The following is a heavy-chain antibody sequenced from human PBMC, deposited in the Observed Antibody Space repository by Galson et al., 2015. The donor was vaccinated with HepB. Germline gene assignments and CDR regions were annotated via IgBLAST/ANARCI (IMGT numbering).Heavy chain of an antibody. CDR2: IWYDGSNQ. CDR1: GSTFSSHG. V-gene: IGHV3-33*01. J-gene: IGHJ6*02. Sequence: SVRLSCAASGSTFSSHGMHWARQAPGKGLEWVAVIWYDGSNQYYADSVKGRFTISGDNSKNTLYLQMNSLRAEDTAVYYCARDLGHYGSGKNYYAMDVWGQGTTVTVSS. CDR3: ARDLGHYGSGKNYYAMDV. D-gene: IGHD3-10*01.